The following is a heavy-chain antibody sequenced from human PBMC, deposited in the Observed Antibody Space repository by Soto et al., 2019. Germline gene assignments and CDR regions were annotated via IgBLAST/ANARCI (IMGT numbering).Heavy chain of an antibody. CDR2: IKSKTDGGTT. J-gene: IGHJ4*02. CDR3: TTDYGDYSSPFDY. V-gene: IGHV3-15*01. D-gene: IGHD4-17*01. Sequence: GGSLRLSCAASGFTFSNAWMSWVRQAPGKGLEWVGRIKSKTDGGTTDYAAPVKGRFTISRDDSKNTLYLQMNSLKTEDTAMYYCTTDYGDYSSPFDYWGQGTLVTVSS. CDR1: GFTFSNAW.